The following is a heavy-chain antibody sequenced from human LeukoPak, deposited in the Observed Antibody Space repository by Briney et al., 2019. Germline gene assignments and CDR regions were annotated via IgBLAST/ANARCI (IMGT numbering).Heavy chain of an antibody. Sequence: SVKVSCKASGGTFSSYAISWVRQAPGQGLEWMGGIIPIFGTADYAQKFQGRVTITADESTSTAYMELSSLRSEDTAVYYCARIVGATTWGYYFDYWGQGTLVTVSS. CDR2: IIPIFGTA. CDR1: GGTFSSYA. D-gene: IGHD1-26*01. J-gene: IGHJ4*02. CDR3: ARIVGATTWGYYFDY. V-gene: IGHV1-69*13.